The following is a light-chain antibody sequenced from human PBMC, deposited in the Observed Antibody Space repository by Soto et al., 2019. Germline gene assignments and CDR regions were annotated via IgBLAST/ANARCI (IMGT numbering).Light chain of an antibody. J-gene: IGKJ2*01. CDR3: QQYNNWPPYT. Sequence: EIVMTQSPATPSVSPGERATLSCRASQSVSSNLAWFQQKPGQAPRLLIYGASARATGIPARFSGSGSGTEFTLTISSLQSEDLAVYYCQQYNNWPPYTFGQGTKLEIK. V-gene: IGKV3-15*01. CDR1: QSVSSN. CDR2: GAS.